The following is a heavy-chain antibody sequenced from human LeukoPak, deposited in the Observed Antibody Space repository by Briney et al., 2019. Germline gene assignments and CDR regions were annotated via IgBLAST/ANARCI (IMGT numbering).Heavy chain of an antibody. V-gene: IGHV3-23*01. CDR2: ISGSGGST. J-gene: IGHJ4*02. CDR3: ARDQLGFDY. Sequence: SGGSLRLSCAASGFTFSSYGMYWVRQAPGKGLEWVSAISGSGGSTYYADSVKGRFTISRDNSKNTLYLQMNSLRAEDTAVYYCARDQLGFDYWGQGTLVTVSS. D-gene: IGHD1-1*01. CDR1: GFTFSSYG.